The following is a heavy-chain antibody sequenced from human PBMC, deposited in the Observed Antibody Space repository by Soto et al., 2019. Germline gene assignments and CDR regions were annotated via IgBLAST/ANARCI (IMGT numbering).Heavy chain of an antibody. D-gene: IGHD6-13*01. Sequence: GGSLRLSCSASGFDFSNYAMHWVRQAPEKGLEYLSTISSDGGNTFYAGSVQGRFTISRDNSKNTLFLQMSSLRTEDTAVYYWANRGYRSSAFDYWGQGALVTVS. J-gene: IGHJ4*02. CDR2: ISSDGGNT. CDR3: ANRGYRSSAFDY. CDR1: GFDFSNYA. V-gene: IGHV3-64D*08.